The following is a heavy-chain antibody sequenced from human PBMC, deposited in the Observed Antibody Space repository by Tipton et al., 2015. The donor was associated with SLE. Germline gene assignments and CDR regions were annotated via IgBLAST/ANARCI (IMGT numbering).Heavy chain of an antibody. CDR3: ARLPRGGYYYAEY. Sequence: TLSLTCIVSGGSISSSSYYWGWIRQPPGKGLEWIGRIYYSGRTNYNPSLKSRGTISVDTSKNQFSLKLSSVTAADTAVYYWARLPRGGYYYAEYWGQGTLIPVSS. CDR2: IYYSGRT. D-gene: IGHD5-12*01. CDR1: GGSISSSSYY. J-gene: IGHJ4*02. V-gene: IGHV4-39*01.